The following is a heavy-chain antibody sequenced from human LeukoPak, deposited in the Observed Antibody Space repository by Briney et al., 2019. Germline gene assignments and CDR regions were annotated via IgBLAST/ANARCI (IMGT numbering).Heavy chain of an antibody. D-gene: IGHD3-22*01. CDR1: GFTFSSYA. CDR3: AKDFRGSGYYYVAPQSFDY. Sequence: GGSLRLSCAASGFTFSSYAMSWVRQAPGKGLEWVSAISGSGGSTYYADSVKGRFTISRDNSKNTLYLQMNSLRAEDTAVYYCAKDFRGSGYYYVAPQSFDYWGQGTLVTVSS. CDR2: ISGSGGST. J-gene: IGHJ4*02. V-gene: IGHV3-23*01.